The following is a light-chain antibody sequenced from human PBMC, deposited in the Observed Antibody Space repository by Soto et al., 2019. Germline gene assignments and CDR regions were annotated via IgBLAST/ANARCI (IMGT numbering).Light chain of an antibody. J-gene: IGKJ1*01. CDR3: QQYGSSGT. Sequence: EIVLTQSPCTLPLSPGERATLSCRASQSVSNNYLAWYQQKPGQAPRLLIYGASNRATGIPDRFSGSGSGTDFTLTISRLEPEDFAVYYCQQYGSSGTFGQGTKVDIK. CDR2: GAS. CDR1: QSVSNNY. V-gene: IGKV3-20*01.